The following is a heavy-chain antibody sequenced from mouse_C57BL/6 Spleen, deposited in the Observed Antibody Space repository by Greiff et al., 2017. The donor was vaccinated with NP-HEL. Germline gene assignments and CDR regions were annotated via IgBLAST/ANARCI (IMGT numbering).Heavy chain of an antibody. J-gene: IGHJ2*01. V-gene: IGHV3-6*01. CDR2: ISYDGSN. CDR1: GYSITSGYY. Sequence: VQLKESGPGLVKPSQSLSLTCSVTGYSITSGYYWNWIRQFPGNKLEWMGYISYDGSNNYNPSLKNRISITRDTSKNQFFLKLNSVTTEDTATYYCARHGYYPYYFDYWGQGTTLTVSS. D-gene: IGHD2-3*01. CDR3: ARHGYYPYYFDY.